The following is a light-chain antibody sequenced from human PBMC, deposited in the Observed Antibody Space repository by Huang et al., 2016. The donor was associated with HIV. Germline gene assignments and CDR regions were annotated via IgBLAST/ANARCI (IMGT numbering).Light chain of an antibody. V-gene: IGKV1-16*02. J-gene: IGKJ2*01. CDR1: QDISNY. Sequence: DIQMTQSPSSLSASVGDRVTITCRASQDISNYLAWFQQKPGKAPWSLIYDASTLQSGLPSKFSGSGSGTDFTLTISSLQPEDFATYYCQQYYSFPYTFGQGTKLELK. CDR2: DAS. CDR3: QQYYSFPYT.